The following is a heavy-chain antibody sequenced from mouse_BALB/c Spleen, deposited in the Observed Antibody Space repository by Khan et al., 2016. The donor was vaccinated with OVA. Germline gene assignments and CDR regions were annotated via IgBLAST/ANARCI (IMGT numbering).Heavy chain of an antibody. D-gene: IGHD2-10*01. CDR3: ARPSYYGSPWFNY. CDR2: ISGTGIYT. CDR1: GFAFSSYD. V-gene: IGHV5-9*02. Sequence: EVELVESGGGLVKPGGSLKLSCAPSGFAFSSYDMSWVRQTPEKRLEWVATISGTGIYTYYPDSVKGRFTISRDNARNTLYLQMSSLRSEDTALYYCARPSYYGSPWFNYWGQGTLVTVSA. J-gene: IGHJ3*01.